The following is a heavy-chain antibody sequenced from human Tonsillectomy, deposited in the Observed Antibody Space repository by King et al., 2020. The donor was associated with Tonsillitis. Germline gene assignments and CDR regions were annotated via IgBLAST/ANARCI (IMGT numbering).Heavy chain of an antibody. Sequence: VQLLESGGGLVQPGGSLRLSCAASGFTFSSYPMHWVRQAPGKGLEYVSTISGNGLSTYYANSVKGRFTISRDNSKNKLYLQMGSLRAEDMAVYYCARDFSSSWSNWFDPWGQGTLVTVSS. CDR1: GFTFSSYP. CDR3: ARDFSSSWSNWFDP. V-gene: IGHV3-64*01. D-gene: IGHD6-13*01. J-gene: IGHJ5*02. CDR2: ISGNGLST.